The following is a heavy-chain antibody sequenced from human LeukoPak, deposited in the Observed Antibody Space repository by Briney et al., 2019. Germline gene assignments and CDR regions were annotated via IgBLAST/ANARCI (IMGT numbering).Heavy chain of an antibody. CDR1: GGSINSGSYY. CDR2: IYHSGST. V-gene: IGHV4-30-2*01. D-gene: IGHD6-19*01. Sequence: SETLSLTCTVSGGSINSGSYYWSWIRQPPGKGLEWIGYIYHSGSTYYNPSLKSRVTISVDRSKNQFFLKLSSVTAADTAVYYCACLPRSSGPQTNWGQGTLVTVSS. CDR3: ACLPRSSGPQTN. J-gene: IGHJ4*02.